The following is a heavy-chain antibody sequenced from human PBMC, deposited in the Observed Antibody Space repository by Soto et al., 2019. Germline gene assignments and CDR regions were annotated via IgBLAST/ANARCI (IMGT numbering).Heavy chain of an antibody. CDR1: GFTFSDTL. D-gene: IGHD1-26*01. J-gene: IGHJ3*01. Sequence: QVQLVQSGAELNNPGASVNIYCQGSGFTFSDTLINWVRQGPGQRLEWMGWINPANGNTRYSEPFQGRVTISSLSSASTAYVALSDLTSADTAVYYCVRYIVSVGPRENDAFDVWGQGTMLTVSS. V-gene: IGHV1-3*01. CDR3: VRYIVSVGPRENDAFDV. CDR2: INPANGNT.